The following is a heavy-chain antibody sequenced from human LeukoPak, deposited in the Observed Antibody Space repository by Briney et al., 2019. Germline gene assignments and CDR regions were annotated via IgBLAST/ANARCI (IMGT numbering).Heavy chain of an antibody. D-gene: IGHD1-26*01. J-gene: IGHJ6*03. CDR1: GFTFSSYG. CDR3: ARDRLGGAYYYYYYMDV. CDR2: IWYDGSNK. V-gene: IGHV3-33*01. Sequence: GGSLRLSCAVSGFTFSSYGMHWVRQAPGKGLEWVAVIWYDGSNKYYADSVKGRFTISRDNSKNTLYLQMNSLRAEDTAVYCCARDRLGGAYYYYYYMDVWGKGTTVTVSS.